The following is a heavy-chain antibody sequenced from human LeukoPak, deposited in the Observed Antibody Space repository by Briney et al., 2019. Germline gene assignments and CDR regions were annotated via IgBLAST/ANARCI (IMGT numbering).Heavy chain of an antibody. CDR2: IYYTGST. CDR1: GASISSSF. Sequence: SETLSLTCTVSGASISSSFWTWIRQSPGKGLEWLAYIYYTGSTNLNPSLKSRLTISVDTSKNQFSLRLRSVTAADTAMYYCARGTLYRGWSYYLDFWGQGSQVTVSS. CDR3: ARGTLYRGWSYYLDF. J-gene: IGHJ4*02. V-gene: IGHV4-59*12. D-gene: IGHD6-19*01.